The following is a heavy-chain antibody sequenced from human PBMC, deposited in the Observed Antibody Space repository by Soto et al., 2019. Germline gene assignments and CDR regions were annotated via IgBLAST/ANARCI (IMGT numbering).Heavy chain of an antibody. CDR1: GFTFSNYG. Sequence: QVQLVESGGGVVQPGRSLRLSCAGSGFTFSNYGLHWVRQAPGKGLEWVAVISYDGSHKYYADSVKGRFTISRDNSNKMLYLQIDSLRVEDTAVYYCAKDGAPRYWSLSSCHPAGAYWGQGTLITVSS. CDR2: ISYDGSHK. V-gene: IGHV3-30*18. D-gene: IGHD2-15*01. J-gene: IGHJ4*02. CDR3: AKDGAPRYWSLSSCHPAGAY.